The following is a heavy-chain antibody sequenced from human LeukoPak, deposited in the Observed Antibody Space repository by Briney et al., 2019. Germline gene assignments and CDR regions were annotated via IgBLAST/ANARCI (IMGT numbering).Heavy chain of an antibody. D-gene: IGHD1-26*01. J-gene: IGHJ5*02. Sequence: SVKVSCKAPGGTFSSYAISWVRQAPGQGLEWMGGIIPIFGTANYAQKFQGRVTITADESTSTAYMELSSLRSEDTAVYYCARVGGSYYWFDPWGQGTLVTVSS. V-gene: IGHV1-69*13. CDR1: GGTFSSYA. CDR2: IIPIFGTA. CDR3: ARVGGSYYWFDP.